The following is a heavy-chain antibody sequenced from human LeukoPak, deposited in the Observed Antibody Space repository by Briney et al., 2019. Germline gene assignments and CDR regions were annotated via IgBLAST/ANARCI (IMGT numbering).Heavy chain of an antibody. CDR3: ARDFMMGASKGTFDI. J-gene: IGHJ3*02. Sequence: GGSLRLSCAASGFSFSDYGMHWVRQAPGKGLEWLAMISFDGNTQNYADSVRGRFSISRDNSKDTLYLQMHSLRAEDTAVYYCARDFMMGASKGTFDIWGQGTMVTVPS. D-gene: IGHD1-26*01. CDR1: GFSFSDYG. V-gene: IGHV3-30*03. CDR2: ISFDGNTQ.